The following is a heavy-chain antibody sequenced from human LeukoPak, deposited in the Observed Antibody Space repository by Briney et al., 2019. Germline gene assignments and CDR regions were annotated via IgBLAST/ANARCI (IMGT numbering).Heavy chain of an antibody. Sequence: GGSLRLSCAASGFIFSNYYLNWVRQAPGKGLEWVSCIHGSASYNYYADSVKGRFTISRDNAKNSLYLQMNSLRAEDTAVYYCARTEGSGYYFDAFDIWGQGTMVTVSS. J-gene: IGHJ3*02. D-gene: IGHD3-22*01. CDR2: IHGSASYN. CDR3: ARTEGSGYYFDAFDI. V-gene: IGHV3-21*01. CDR1: GFIFSNYY.